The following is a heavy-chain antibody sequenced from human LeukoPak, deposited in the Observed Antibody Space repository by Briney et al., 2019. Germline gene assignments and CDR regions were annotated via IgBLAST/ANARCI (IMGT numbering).Heavy chain of an antibody. Sequence: GGSLRPSCAASGFTFSDYYMSWIRQAPGKGLEWVSYISSSGSTIYYADSVKGRFTISRDNAKNSLYLQMNSLRAEDTAVYYCAKARSGSSGWYDDFDYWGQGTLVTVSS. CDR2: ISSSGSTI. V-gene: IGHV3-11*01. D-gene: IGHD6-19*01. J-gene: IGHJ4*02. CDR3: AKARSGSSGWYDDFDY. CDR1: GFTFSDYY.